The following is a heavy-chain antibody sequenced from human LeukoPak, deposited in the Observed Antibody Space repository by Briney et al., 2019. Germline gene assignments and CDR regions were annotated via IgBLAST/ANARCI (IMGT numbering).Heavy chain of an antibody. V-gene: IGHV3-74*01. J-gene: IGHJ4*02. CDR2: INTDGSST. CDR3: ARKPRVIDRLSDY. D-gene: IGHD3-10*01. Sequence: GGSLRLSCAASGFTFSSYWMHWVRQAPGKGLVWVSRINTDGSSTSYADSVKGRFTISRDNAKNTLYLQMNSLRAEDTAVYYCARKPRVIDRLSDYWGQGTLVTVSS. CDR1: GFTFSSYW.